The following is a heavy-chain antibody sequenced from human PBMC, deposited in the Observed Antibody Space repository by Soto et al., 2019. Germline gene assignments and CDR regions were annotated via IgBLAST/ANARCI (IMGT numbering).Heavy chain of an antibody. CDR2: IRSKAYGGTT. Sequence: GGSLRLSCTASGFTFGDYAMSWVRQAPGKGLEWVGFIRSKAYGGTTEYAASVKGRFTISRDDSKSIAYLQMNSLKTEDTAVYYCTRDECKPYYYYGMDVWGQGTTVTVSS. D-gene: IGHD3-3*01. V-gene: IGHV3-49*04. CDR3: TRDECKPYYYYGMDV. J-gene: IGHJ6*02. CDR1: GFTFGDYA.